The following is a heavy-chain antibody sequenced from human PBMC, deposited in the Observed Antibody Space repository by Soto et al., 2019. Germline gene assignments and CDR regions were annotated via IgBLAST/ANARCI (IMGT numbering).Heavy chain of an antibody. J-gene: IGHJ6*02. CDR1: GFTFSSYA. V-gene: IGHV3-30-3*01. CDR3: ARDPNRLSIAARRGSYYYYGMDV. CDR2: ISYDGSNK. D-gene: IGHD6-6*01. Sequence: SGGSLRLSCAASGFTFSSYAMHWVRQAPGKGLEWVAVISYDGSNKYYADSVKGRFTISRDNSKNTLYLQMNSLRAEDTAVYYCARDPNRLSIAARRGSYYYYGMDVWGQGTTVTVSS.